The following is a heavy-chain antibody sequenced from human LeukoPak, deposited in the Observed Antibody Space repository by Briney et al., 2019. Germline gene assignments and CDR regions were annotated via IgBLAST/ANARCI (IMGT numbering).Heavy chain of an antibody. V-gene: IGHV3-74*01. Sequence: GGSLRLSCAASGFTFSSYWMHWVPQAPGKGLMWLSCISSDGSSTTYADSVKGRFTISRDNAKNTVYLQMNSLRAEDTAVYYCATRTVTLDYWGQGTLVTVSS. CDR2: ISSDGSST. J-gene: IGHJ4*02. D-gene: IGHD4-17*01. CDR1: GFTFSSYW. CDR3: ATRTVTLDY.